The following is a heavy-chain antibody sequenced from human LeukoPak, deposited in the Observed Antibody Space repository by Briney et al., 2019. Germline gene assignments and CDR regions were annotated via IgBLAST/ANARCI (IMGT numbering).Heavy chain of an antibody. J-gene: IGHJ4*02. CDR1: GSFFSTYA. CDR3: AKDSSNSWFDF. D-gene: IGHD2-2*01. CDR2: VGNDGAT. V-gene: IGHV3-23*01. Sequence: GGSLRLSCAASGSFFSTYAMNWVRRAPGKGLEWVSTVGNDGATYYADSVKGRFTISRDNSKNTLYLQMNSLRADDTAVYYCAKDSSNSWFDFWGQGTLVTVSS.